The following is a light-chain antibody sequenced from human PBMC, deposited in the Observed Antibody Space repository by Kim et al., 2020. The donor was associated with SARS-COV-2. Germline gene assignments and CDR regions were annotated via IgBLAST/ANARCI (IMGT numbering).Light chain of an antibody. Sequence: QSALTQPSSVSGSPGQSVTISCTGTSSDVGGYNYVAWYQQHPGKAPEVKIYDVSKRPSGVPDRFSGSKSGNTASLTISGLQAEDEADYYCCSYAGRYTWVFGGGTQLTVL. CDR2: DVS. CDR3: CSYAGRYTWV. CDR1: SSDVGGYNY. J-gene: IGLJ2*01. V-gene: IGLV2-11*01.